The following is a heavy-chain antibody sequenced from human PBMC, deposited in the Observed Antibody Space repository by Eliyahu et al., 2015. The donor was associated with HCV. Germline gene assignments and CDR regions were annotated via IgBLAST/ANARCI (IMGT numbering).Heavy chain of an antibody. J-gene: IGHJ5*02. CDR3: ARGGDIVVVPAATLNWFDP. D-gene: IGHD2-2*01. V-gene: IGHV4-34*01. CDR2: INHSGST. CDR1: GGSFSGYQ. Sequence: QVQLQQWGAGLLKPSETLSLTCAVYGGSFSGYQWSWIRQPPGKGLEWIGEINHSGSTNYNPSLKSRVTISVDTSKNQFSLKLSSVTAADTAVYYCARGGDIVVVPAATLNWFDPWGQGTLVTVSS.